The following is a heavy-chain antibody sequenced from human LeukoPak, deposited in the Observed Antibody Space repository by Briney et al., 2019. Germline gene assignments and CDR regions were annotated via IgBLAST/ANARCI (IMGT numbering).Heavy chain of an antibody. V-gene: IGHV3-74*01. J-gene: IGHJ5*02. Sequence: GGSLRLSCAASGFIFSSYWMHWVRQAPGKGLVWVSCINSDGSSTRYADSVKGRFTISRDNAKNTLYLQMNSLRAEDTAVYYCARDWRYSNYVAANWFDPWGQGTLVTVSS. CDR3: ARDWRYSNYVAANWFDP. CDR2: INSDGSST. CDR1: GFIFSSYW. D-gene: IGHD4-11*01.